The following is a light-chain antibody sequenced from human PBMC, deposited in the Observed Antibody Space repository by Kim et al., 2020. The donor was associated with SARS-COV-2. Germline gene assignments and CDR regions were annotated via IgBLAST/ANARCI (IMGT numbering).Light chain of an antibody. CDR3: NWRDNSGNYLL. CDR2: GKD. Sequence: SSELTQDPAVSVALGQTVTITCQGDSLRDYYASWYHQRSGQAPKLVMYGKDNRPSGISVRFSGSGSGSTASLTITGAQAEDEGEYYCNWRDNSGNYLLFGGGTQLTVL. V-gene: IGLV3-19*01. CDR1: SLRDYY. J-gene: IGLJ2*01.